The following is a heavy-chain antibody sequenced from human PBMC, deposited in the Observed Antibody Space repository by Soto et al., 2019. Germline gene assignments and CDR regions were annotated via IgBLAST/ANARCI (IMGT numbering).Heavy chain of an antibody. CDR3: TRHRGYSSGYWGQDF. Sequence: QVQLVQSGAEVKKPGSSVKVSCKASGGAFGSYAINWVRQAPGQGLEWMGGIIPMFDTTNYAQRFQGRVTVTADEYTSTVYLKLNRLRSEDTAMYYCTRHRGYSSGYWGQDFWGQGTLVTVSS. J-gene: IGHJ4*02. CDR1: GGAFGSYA. D-gene: IGHD5-12*01. CDR2: IIPMFDTT. V-gene: IGHV1-69*01.